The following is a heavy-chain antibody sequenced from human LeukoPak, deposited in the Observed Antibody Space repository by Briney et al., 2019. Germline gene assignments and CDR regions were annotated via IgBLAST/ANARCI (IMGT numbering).Heavy chain of an antibody. CDR2: IKQGGSEK. CDR3: ARDDFWSGAYYFDY. CDR1: GFTFSSYS. D-gene: IGHD3-3*01. V-gene: IGHV3-7*01. Sequence: SGGSLRLSCAASGFTFSSYSMNWVRQAPGKGLEWVANIKQGGSEKYYVDSVKGRFTISRDNAKNSLYLQMNSLRAEDTAVYYCARDDFWSGAYYFDYWGQGTLVTVSS. J-gene: IGHJ4*02.